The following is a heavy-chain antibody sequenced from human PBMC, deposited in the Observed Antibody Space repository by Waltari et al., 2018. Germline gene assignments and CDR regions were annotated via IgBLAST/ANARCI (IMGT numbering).Heavy chain of an antibody. CDR1: GFTFSSYW. J-gene: IGHJ4*02. CDR2: IKHEGSEK. Sequence: EVQLVESGGGLVQPGGSLRLSCAASGFTFSSYWMSWVRPAPGKGLEWVANIKHEGSEKYYVDSVKGGFTISRDNAKNSLYLQMKSLGAEDTAVYYCARAGGGYYDYIWGSYRGSFDYWGQGTLVTVSS. D-gene: IGHD3-16*02. CDR3: ARAGGGYYDYIWGSYRGSFDY. V-gene: IGHV3-7*01.